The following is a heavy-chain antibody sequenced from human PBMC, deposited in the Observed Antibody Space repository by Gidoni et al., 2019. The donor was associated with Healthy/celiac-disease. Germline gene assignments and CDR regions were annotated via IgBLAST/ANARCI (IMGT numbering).Heavy chain of an antibody. CDR3: ARSIRRGIVATMDAFDI. J-gene: IGHJ3*02. D-gene: IGHD5-12*01. CDR1: GYSCTSYW. CDR2: IYPGDSDT. V-gene: IGHV5-51*01. Sequence: EVQLVQSGAEVKKPGESLKISCKGSGYSCTSYWIGWVRQMPGKGLEWMGIIYPGDSDTRYSPSFQGQVTISADKSISTAYLQWSSLKASDTAMYYCARSIRRGIVATMDAFDIWGQGTMVTVSS.